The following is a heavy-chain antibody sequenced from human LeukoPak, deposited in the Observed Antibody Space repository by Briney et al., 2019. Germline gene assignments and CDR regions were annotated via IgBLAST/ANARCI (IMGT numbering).Heavy chain of an antibody. CDR2: IKQDGSDK. Sequence: GGSLRLSCAASGFTFSSYSMNWVRQAPGKGLEWVANIKQDGSDKYYVDSVKGRFTISRDNAKNSLYLQMNSLRAEDTAVYYCVRGAPGYSYGPFYYYHMDVWGKGTTVTVSS. CDR1: GFTFSSYS. CDR3: VRGAPGYSYGPFYYYHMDV. J-gene: IGHJ6*03. D-gene: IGHD5-18*01. V-gene: IGHV3-7*01.